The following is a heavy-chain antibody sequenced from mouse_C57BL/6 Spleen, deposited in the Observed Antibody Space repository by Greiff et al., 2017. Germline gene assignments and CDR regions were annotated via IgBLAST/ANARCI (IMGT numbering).Heavy chain of an antibody. CDR1: GYTFTSYW. CDR3: ARYYGSRVYYLDY. D-gene: IGHD1-1*01. Sequence: QVQLQQPGAELVKPGASVKLSCKASGYTFTSYWMQWVKQRPGQGLVWIGEIDPSDSYTNYNQKFKGKATLTVDTSSSTAYMQLSSLTSEDSAVYYCARYYGSRVYYLDYWGQGTTLTVSS. J-gene: IGHJ2*01. V-gene: IGHV1-50*01. CDR2: IDPSDSYT.